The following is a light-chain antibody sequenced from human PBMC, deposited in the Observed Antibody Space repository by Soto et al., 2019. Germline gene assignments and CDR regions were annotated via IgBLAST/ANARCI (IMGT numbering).Light chain of an antibody. CDR1: QSIRTW. CDR2: DAS. J-gene: IGKJ2*01. Sequence: DIQMTQSPSTLSASVGDTVTITCRASQSIRTWMAWYQQKPGKAPKLLIFDASTLQGGVPSRFSGSASGTEFTLTISSLQPDDFATHYCQHYDGYPYTFGQGTKVEI. V-gene: IGKV1-5*01. CDR3: QHYDGYPYT.